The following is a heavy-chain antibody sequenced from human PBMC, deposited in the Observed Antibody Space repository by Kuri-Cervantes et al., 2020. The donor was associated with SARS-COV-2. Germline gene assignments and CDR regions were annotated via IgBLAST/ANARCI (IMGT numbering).Heavy chain of an antibody. CDR2: IYHSGST. CDR1: GYSISSGYY. Sequence: SQTLSLTCAVSGYSISSGYYWGWIRQPPGKGLEWIGSIYHSGSTYYNPSLKSRVTISVDTSKNQFSLKLSSVTAADTALHYCARQLYYYDSRSHLRGSLDLWGRGAQVTVSS. D-gene: IGHD3-22*01. CDR3: ARQLYYYDSRSHLRGSLDL. J-gene: IGHJ2*01. V-gene: IGHV4-38-2*01.